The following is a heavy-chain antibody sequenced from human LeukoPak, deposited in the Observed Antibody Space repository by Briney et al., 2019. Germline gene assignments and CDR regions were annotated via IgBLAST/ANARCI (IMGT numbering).Heavy chain of an antibody. V-gene: IGHV3-53*01. D-gene: IGHD6-19*01. J-gene: IGHJ4*02. CDR2: IYSGGST. CDR3: ARVPYSSGWYESDY. Sequence: GGSLRLSCAASGFTVSSNYMSWVRQAPGKGLEWVSVIYSGGSTYYADSVKGRFTISRDNSKNTLYLQMNSLRAEDTAVYYCARVPYSSGWYESDYWGQGTLVTVSS. CDR1: GFTVSSNY.